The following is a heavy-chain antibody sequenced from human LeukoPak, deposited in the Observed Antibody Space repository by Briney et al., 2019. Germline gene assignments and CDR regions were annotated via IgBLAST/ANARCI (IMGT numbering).Heavy chain of an antibody. CDR2: ISSSSSYI. CDR3: ARDRRTWPAFDY. Sequence: GGSLRLSCAATGFTFSSYSMNWVRQAPGKGLEWVSSISSSSSYIYYADSVKGRFTISRDNAKNSLYLQMNSLRAEDTAVYYCARDRRTWPAFDYWGQGTLVTVSS. CDR1: GFTFSSYS. D-gene: IGHD5-24*01. J-gene: IGHJ4*02. V-gene: IGHV3-21*01.